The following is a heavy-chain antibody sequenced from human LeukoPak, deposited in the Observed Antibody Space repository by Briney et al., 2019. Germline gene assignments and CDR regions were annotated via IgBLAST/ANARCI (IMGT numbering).Heavy chain of an antibody. CDR3: ARCGYSGYDTYFDY. Sequence: PSETLPLTCTVSGGSISSYYWSWIRQPPGKGLEWIGYIYYSGSTNYNPSLKSRVTISVDTSKNQFSLKLSSVTAADTAVYYCARCGYSGYDTYFDYWGQGTLVTVSS. CDR2: IYYSGST. D-gene: IGHD5-12*01. CDR1: GGSISSYY. V-gene: IGHV4-59*01. J-gene: IGHJ4*02.